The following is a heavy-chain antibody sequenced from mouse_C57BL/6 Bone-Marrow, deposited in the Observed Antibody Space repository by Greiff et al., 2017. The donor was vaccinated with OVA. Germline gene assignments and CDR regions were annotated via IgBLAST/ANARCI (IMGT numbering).Heavy chain of an antibody. J-gene: IGHJ3*01. CDR2: IYPGDGDT. D-gene: IGHD2-4*01. V-gene: IGHV1-82*01. Sequence: QVQLQQSGPELVKPGASVKISCKASGYAFSSSWMNWVKQRPGKGLEWIGRIYPGDGDTNYNGKFKGKATLTADKSSSTAYMQLSSLTSEDSAVYFCARSIYYDYDCWVAYWGQGTLVTVSA. CDR3: ARSIYYDYDCWVAY. CDR1: GYAFSSSW.